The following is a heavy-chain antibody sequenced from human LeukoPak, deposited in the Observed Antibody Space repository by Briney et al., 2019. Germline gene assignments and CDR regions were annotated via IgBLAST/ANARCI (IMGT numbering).Heavy chain of an antibody. CDR1: GYTLTELS. Sequence: AASVKVSCKVSGYTLTELSIHWVRQAPGKGLEWMGGFDPEEGEAIYLQKFQGRVTMAEDTSTDTAYMDLFSLRSEDTAVYYCAAVDLTMVRGVLITSFDYSGQGTLVTVSS. CDR3: AAVDLTMVRGVLITSFDY. CDR2: FDPEEGEA. J-gene: IGHJ4*02. D-gene: IGHD3-10*01. V-gene: IGHV1-24*01.